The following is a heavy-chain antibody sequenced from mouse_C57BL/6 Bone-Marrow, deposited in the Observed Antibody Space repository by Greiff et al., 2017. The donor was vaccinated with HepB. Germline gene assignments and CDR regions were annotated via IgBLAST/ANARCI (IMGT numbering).Heavy chain of an antibody. V-gene: IGHV5-16*01. CDR2: INYDGSST. CDR3: ARGGGYDYDGSMDY. Sequence: EVHLVESEGGLVQPGSSMKLSCTASGFTFSDYYMAWVRQVPEKGLEWVANINYDGSSTYYLDSLKSRFIISRDNAKNILYLQLSSLKSEDTATYYGARGGGYDYDGSMDYWGQGTSVTVSS. CDR1: GFTFSDYY. J-gene: IGHJ4*01. D-gene: IGHD2-4*01.